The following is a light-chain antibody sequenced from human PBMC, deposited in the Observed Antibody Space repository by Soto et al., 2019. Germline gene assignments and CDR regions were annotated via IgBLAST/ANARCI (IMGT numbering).Light chain of an antibody. CDR1: QSVSRSN. V-gene: IGKV3D-20*02. CDR3: QQRSTIT. CDR2: GTS. J-gene: IGKJ5*01. Sequence: IVFTLSPDTLSLSQGERATVSCRASQSVSRSNLAWYQHKPGQAPRLLIYGTSNRATGIPARFSGSGSGTDFTLTISSLEPEDFAVYYCQQRSTITFGQGTRLEI.